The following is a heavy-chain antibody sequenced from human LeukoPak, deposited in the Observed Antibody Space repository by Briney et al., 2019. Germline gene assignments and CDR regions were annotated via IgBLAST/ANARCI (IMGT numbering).Heavy chain of an antibody. CDR3: ARVRYSPSRNGIDW. Sequence: GGSLRLSCAASGFTFSSYSMSWVRQAPGKGLEWVSAISSDSSYIYYADSMRGRFTISRDNAKKSLFLQMNSLRVADTAVYYCARVRYSPSRNGIDWWGQGTLVTVSS. J-gene: IGHJ4*02. CDR1: GFTFSSYS. CDR2: ISSDSSYI. D-gene: IGHD5-12*01. V-gene: IGHV3-21*01.